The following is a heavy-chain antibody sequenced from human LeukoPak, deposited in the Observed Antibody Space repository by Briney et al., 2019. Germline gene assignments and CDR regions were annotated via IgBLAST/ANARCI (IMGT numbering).Heavy chain of an antibody. CDR3: ARDPSRSWPDY. CDR2: INPNSGGT. Sequence: ASVTVSCTASGYTFTGYYMHWVRQAPGQGLEWMGWINPNSGGTNYAQKFQGRVTMTRDTSISTAYMELSRLRSDDTAVYYCARDPSRSWPDYWGQGTLVTVSS. V-gene: IGHV1-2*02. D-gene: IGHD6-13*01. J-gene: IGHJ4*02. CDR1: GYTFTGYY.